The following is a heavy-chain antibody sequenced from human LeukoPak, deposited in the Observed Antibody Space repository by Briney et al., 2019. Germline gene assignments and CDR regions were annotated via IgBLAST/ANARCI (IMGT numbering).Heavy chain of an antibody. CDR3: AKRGGFWFDP. Sequence: SETLSLTCTVSGGSISSSSYYWGWIRQPPGKGLEWIGSIYYSGSTYYNPSLKSRVTISVDTSKNQFSLKLSSVTAADTAVYYCAKRGGFWFDPWGQGTLVTVSS. D-gene: IGHD3-16*01. CDR1: GGSISSSSYY. V-gene: IGHV4-39*07. CDR2: IYYSGST. J-gene: IGHJ5*02.